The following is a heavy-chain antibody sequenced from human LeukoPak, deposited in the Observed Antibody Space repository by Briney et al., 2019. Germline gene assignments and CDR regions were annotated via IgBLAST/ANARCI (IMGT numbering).Heavy chain of an antibody. CDR3: ARLGSCGGNCYSFDY. CDR2: IYYSGST. V-gene: IGHV4-59*01. J-gene: IGHJ4*02. Sequence: SETLSLTCAVYGGSFSGYYWSWIRQPPGKGLEWIGYIYYSGSTSYSPSLESRVTISVDTSKNQFSLRLTSVTAADTAVYYCARLGSCGGNCYSFDYWGQGTLVTVSS. CDR1: GGSFSGYY. D-gene: IGHD2-21*02.